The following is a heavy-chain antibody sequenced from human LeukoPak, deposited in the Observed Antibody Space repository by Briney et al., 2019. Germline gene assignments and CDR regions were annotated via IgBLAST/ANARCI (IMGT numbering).Heavy chain of an antibody. CDR1: GFTFSRYS. CDR2: ISSSSSDK. D-gene: IGHD2-15*01. CDR3: ARVEGYCSGGSCYGMDV. V-gene: IGHV3-21*01. J-gene: IGHJ6*02. Sequence: PGGSLRLSCAASGFTFSRYSMKWVRQAPGKGLEWVSSISSSSSDKYYADSVKGRFTISRDNAKNSLYLQMHSLRAEDTAMYYCARVEGYCSGGSCYGMDVWGLGTTVTVSS.